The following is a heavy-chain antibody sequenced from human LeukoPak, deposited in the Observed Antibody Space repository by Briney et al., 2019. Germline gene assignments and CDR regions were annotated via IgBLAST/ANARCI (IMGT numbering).Heavy chain of an antibody. J-gene: IGHJ6*02. CDR3: ARDTNRFGVDV. Sequence: GGSLRLSCAASGFTFSSYAMHWVRQAPGKGLEWVAVISYDGSNKYYADSVKGRFTISRDNSKNTLYLQMNSLRAEDTAVYYRARDTNRFGVDVWGQGTTVTVSS. D-gene: IGHD1-1*01. CDR1: GFTFSSYA. V-gene: IGHV3-30-3*01. CDR2: ISYDGSNK.